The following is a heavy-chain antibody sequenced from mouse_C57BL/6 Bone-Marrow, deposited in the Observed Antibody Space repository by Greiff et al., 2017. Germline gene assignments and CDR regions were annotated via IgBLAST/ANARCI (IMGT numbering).Heavy chain of an antibody. J-gene: IGHJ3*01. CDR1: GFTFTDYY. CDR2: IRNKANGYTT. Sequence: EVKLMASGGGLVQPGGSLSLSCAASGFTFTDYYLSWVRQPPGKALEWLGFIRNKANGYTTEYSASVKGRFTISRDNSQSILYLQMNALRAEDSATYYCAARGNYDWFAYWGQGTLVTVSA. CDR3: AARGNYDWFAY. D-gene: IGHD2-1*01. V-gene: IGHV7-3*01.